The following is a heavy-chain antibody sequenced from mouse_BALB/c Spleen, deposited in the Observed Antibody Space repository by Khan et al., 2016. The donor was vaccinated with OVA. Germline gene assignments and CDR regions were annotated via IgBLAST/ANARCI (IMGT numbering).Heavy chain of an antibody. CDR2: ISYSGRT. V-gene: IGHV3-2*02. Sequence: EVQLQESGPGLVKPSQSLSLTCTVTGYSITSDYAWNWIRQFPGNKLEWMGYISYSGRTSYNPSLKSRTSITPDPSKNQFFLQLNSVTTEDTATYYCAKSVTITTVVATDFDYWGQGPTLTVSS. CDR1: GYSITSDYA. J-gene: IGHJ2*01. CDR3: AKSVTITTVVATDFDY. D-gene: IGHD1-1*01.